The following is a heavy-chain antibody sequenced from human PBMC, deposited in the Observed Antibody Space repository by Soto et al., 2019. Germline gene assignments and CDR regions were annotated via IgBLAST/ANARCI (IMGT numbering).Heavy chain of an antibody. J-gene: IGHJ6*02. CDR1: GGTFSRYS. D-gene: IGHD2-2*01. CDR3: AREDRARETGLVPAAIDGMDV. Sequence: QVQLVQSGAEVKKPGSSVKVSCKASGGTFSRYSITWVRQAPGHGLEWIGRIIPIFGIPTYAQKFQGRVTSTADESTSTAYMELSSLRSDDTAVYYCAREDRARETGLVPAAIDGMDVWGQGTTVTVSS. V-gene: IGHV1-69*08. CDR2: IIPIFGIP.